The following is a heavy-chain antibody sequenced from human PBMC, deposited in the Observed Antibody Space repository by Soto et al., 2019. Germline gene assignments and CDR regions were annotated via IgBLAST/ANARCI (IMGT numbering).Heavy chain of an antibody. CDR1: GGSISSGGYY. J-gene: IGHJ4*02. CDR2: IYYSGST. D-gene: IGHD4-17*01. CDR3: AREEGDYVIGY. Sequence: TLSLTCTVSGGSISSGGYYWSGIRQHPGKGLEWIGYIYYSGSTYYNPSLKSRVTISVDTSKNQFSLKLSSVTAADTAVYYCAREEGDYVIGYWGQGTLVTVSS. V-gene: IGHV4-31*03.